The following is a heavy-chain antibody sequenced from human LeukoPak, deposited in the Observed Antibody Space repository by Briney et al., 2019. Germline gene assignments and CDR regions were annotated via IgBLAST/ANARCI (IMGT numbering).Heavy chain of an antibody. CDR2: INPNSGGT. CDR1: GYTFTGYY. J-gene: IGHJ6*02. D-gene: IGHD1-26*01. V-gene: IGHV1-2*02. CDR3: ARSGSYLDYYYYYGMDV. Sequence: GASVKVSCKASGYTFTGYYMHWVRQAPGQGLEWMGWINPNSGGTNYAQKFQGRVTMTRDTSISTAYMELSRLRSDDTAVYYCARSGSYLDYYYYYGMDVWGQGTTVTVSS.